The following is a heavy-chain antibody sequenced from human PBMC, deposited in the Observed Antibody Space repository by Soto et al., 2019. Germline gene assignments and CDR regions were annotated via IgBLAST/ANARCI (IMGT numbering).Heavy chain of an antibody. Sequence: QVHLVQSGAEVKRPGASVKVSCKASGYTFTGNGISWVRQASGQGLEWMGWVSAKNGDTNYAQKFQGRVIMTTDTSTTTAYMELRSLRSDDTAVYYCVKDRDTNSWPSRDVWGQGTTVTVSS. J-gene: IGHJ6*02. CDR1: GYTFTGNG. CDR2: VSAKNGDT. D-gene: IGHD6-13*01. V-gene: IGHV1-18*01. CDR3: VKDRDTNSWPSRDV.